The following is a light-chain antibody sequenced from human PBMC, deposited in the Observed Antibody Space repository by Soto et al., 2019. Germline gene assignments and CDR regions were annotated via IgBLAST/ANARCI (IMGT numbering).Light chain of an antibody. CDR3: QQYGTSPT. V-gene: IGKV3-20*01. Sequence: EIVLTQSPGTLSLFPGERATLSCRASQSLITRYLAWYQQKPGQAPRLLIYGASSRATGIPDRFSGNGSGTDFTLTISRLEPEDFAVYSCQQYGTSPTFGQGTRLEI. CDR1: QSLITRY. J-gene: IGKJ5*01. CDR2: GAS.